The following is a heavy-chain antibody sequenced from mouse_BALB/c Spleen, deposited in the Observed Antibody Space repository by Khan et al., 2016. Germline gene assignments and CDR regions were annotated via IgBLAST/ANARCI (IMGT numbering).Heavy chain of an antibody. CDR3: AGYPWFAY. D-gene: IGHD2-2*01. CDR2: IRYSGDT. Sequence: EVQLQESGPGLVKSSQSLSLTCTVTGYSITSDYAWNWIRQFPGNKLEWMGYIRYSGDTSYNPSLKSRISISRDTSKNQFFLQLNSVPTEDAATYYCAGYPWFAYWGQGTLVTVSA. J-gene: IGHJ3*01. V-gene: IGHV3-2*02. CDR1: GYSITSDYA.